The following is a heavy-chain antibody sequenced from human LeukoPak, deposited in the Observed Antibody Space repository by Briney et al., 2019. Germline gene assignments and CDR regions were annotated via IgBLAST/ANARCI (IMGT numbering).Heavy chain of an antibody. J-gene: IGHJ4*02. V-gene: IGHV4-38-2*02. CDR1: GYSISSGYY. D-gene: IGHD2-21*02. CDR2: IYHSGST. Sequence: PSETLSLTCTISGYSISSGYYWGWIRQPPGKGLEWIGSIYHSGSTYYNPSLKSRVTISVDTSKNQFSLKLSSATAADTAVYYCASTPTVDYWGQGTLVTVSS. CDR3: ASTPTVDY.